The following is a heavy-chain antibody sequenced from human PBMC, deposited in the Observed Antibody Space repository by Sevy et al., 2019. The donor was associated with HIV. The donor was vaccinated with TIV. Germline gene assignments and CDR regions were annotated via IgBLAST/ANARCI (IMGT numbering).Heavy chain of an antibody. CDR1: GYTFSSYG. D-gene: IGHD3-10*02. V-gene: IGHV1-18*01. Sequence: ASVKVSCKASGYTFSSYGISWVRQAPGQGLEWMGWISAYTGNTNYAQKYKGRVTMTTDTSTTTAYLELRNLRCADTDVYYCARGTLQGVVLVTPTMWGGIDYWGQGTMVTVSS. CDR2: ISAYTGNT. CDR3: ARGTLQGVVLVTPTMWGGIDY. J-gene: IGHJ4*02.